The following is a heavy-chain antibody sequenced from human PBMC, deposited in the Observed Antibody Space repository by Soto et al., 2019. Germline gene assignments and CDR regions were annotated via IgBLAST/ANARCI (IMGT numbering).Heavy chain of an antibody. D-gene: IGHD5-18*01. CDR1: GDTFNSYV. V-gene: IGHV1-69*01. CDR3: TRSYGYTFGGSVDN. Sequence: QVQLVQSGPEVKKPGSSVKVSCKASGDTFNSYVITWVRQAPGQGLEWLGGIITAFGTTSYAQNFQDRLTITADEAATTDHMELSSLTSDDTAMYYCTRSYGYTFGGSVDNWGQGTRVTVSS. J-gene: IGHJ4*02. CDR2: IITAFGTT.